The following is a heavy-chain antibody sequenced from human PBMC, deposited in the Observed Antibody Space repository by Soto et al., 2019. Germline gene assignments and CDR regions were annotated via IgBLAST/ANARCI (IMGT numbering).Heavy chain of an antibody. Sequence: SETLSLTCTVSGGSISSGAYYWSWIRQHPGKGLEWIGFIYYSGSTYYNPSLKSRVTISADTSKNQFSLKLTSVTAADTAVYYCERELRVATISYWGQGALVTVSS. CDR2: IYYSGST. J-gene: IGHJ4*02. D-gene: IGHD5-12*01. CDR1: GGSISSGAYY. V-gene: IGHV4-31*03. CDR3: ERELRVATISY.